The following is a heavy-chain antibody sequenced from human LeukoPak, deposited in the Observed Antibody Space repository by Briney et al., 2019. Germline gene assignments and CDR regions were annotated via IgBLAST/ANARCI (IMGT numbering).Heavy chain of an antibody. Sequence: PGESLKISCKGSGYSFTSYWIGWVRQMPGKGLEWMGIIYPGDSDTRYSPSFQGQVTISADKSISTAYLQWSSLKASDTAMYYCARSDTSMVTTPQGDFDYWGQGTLVTVSS. CDR3: ARSDTSMVTTPQGDFDY. CDR1: GYSFTSYW. V-gene: IGHV5-51*01. CDR2: IYPGDSDT. J-gene: IGHJ4*02. D-gene: IGHD5-18*01.